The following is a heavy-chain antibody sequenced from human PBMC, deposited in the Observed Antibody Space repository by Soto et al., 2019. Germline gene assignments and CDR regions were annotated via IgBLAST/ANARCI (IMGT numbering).Heavy chain of an antibody. D-gene: IGHD6-19*01. Sequence: PGESLKISCKGSGYSFTSYWIGWVRQMPGKGLEWMGIIYPGDSDTRYSPSFQGQVTISADKSISTAYLQWSSLKASDTAMYYCARSVAGIAVDSSSYYYYMDVWGKGTTVTVS. V-gene: IGHV5-51*01. J-gene: IGHJ6*03. CDR3: ARSVAGIAVDSSSYYYYMDV. CDR2: IYPGDSDT. CDR1: GYSFTSYW.